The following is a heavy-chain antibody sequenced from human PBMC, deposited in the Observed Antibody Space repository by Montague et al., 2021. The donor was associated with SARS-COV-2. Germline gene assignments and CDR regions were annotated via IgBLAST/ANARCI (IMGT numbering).Heavy chain of an antibody. D-gene: IGHD3-9*01. J-gene: IGHJ4*02. Sequence: SLRLSCAASGFTFSSYAMSWVRQAPGKGLEWVSAISGSGGSTYYADSVKGRFTISRDNSKNTLYLQMNSLRAEDTAVYYCAKDGRVPYFDWLLSYYFDYWGQGTLVTVSS. CDR2: ISGSGGST. V-gene: IGHV3-23*01. CDR3: AKDGRVPYFDWLLSYYFDY. CDR1: GFTFSSYA.